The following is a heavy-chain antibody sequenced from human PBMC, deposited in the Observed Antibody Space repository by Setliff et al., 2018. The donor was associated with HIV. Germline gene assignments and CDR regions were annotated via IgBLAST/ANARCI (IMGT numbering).Heavy chain of an antibody. CDR2: MYYSWNT. J-gene: IGHJ4*02. CDR1: GVSISNYY. Sequence: PSETLSLTCTVAGVSISNYYWSWIRQPPGKGLAWIGYMYYSWNTNYNPSLKSRVTISVDTSKIQFSLKLNSVTAADTAGYYCARDQSDWFYWGQGTLVTVSS. D-gene: IGHD3-3*01. CDR3: ARDQSDWFY. V-gene: IGHV4-59*01.